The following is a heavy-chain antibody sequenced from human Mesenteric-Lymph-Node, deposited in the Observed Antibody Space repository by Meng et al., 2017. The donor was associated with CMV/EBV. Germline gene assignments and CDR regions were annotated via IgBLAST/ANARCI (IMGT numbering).Heavy chain of an antibody. CDR2: IYYSGST. CDR1: GGSISSSSYY. D-gene: IGHD6-19*01. J-gene: IGHJ4*02. Sequence: SETLSLTCTVSGGSISSSSYYWGWIRQPPGKGLEWIGSIYYSGSTYYNPSLKSRVTISVDTSKNQFSLKLSSVTAADTAVYYCARVAVAVTYYFDYWDQGTLVTVSS. V-gene: IGHV4-39*07. CDR3: ARVAVAVTYYFDY.